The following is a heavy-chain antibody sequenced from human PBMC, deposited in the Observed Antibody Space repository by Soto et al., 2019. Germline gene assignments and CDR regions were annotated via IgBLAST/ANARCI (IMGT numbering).Heavy chain of an antibody. Sequence: GGSLRLSCAASGFTFSSYWMHWVRQAPGKGLVWVSRINSDGSSTSYADSVKGRFTISRDNAKNTLYLQMNSLRAEDTAVYYCASQRARYYRMDVWGQGTTVTVSS. CDR3: ASQRARYYRMDV. CDR2: INSDGSST. CDR1: GFTFSSYW. J-gene: IGHJ6*02. V-gene: IGHV3-74*01.